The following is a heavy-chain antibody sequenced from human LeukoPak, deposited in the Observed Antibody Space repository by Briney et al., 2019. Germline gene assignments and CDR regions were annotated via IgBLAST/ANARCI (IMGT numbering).Heavy chain of an antibody. V-gene: IGHV1-69*05. CDR1: GGTFSSYA. J-gene: IGHJ4*02. CDR3: ASSLFATWFGELFQLGYFDY. CDR2: IIPIFGTA. D-gene: IGHD3-10*01. Sequence: SVKVSRKASGGTFSSYAISWVRQAPGQGLEWMGGIIPIFGTANYAQKFQGRVTITTDESTSTAYMELSSLRSEDTAVYYCASSLFATWFGELFQLGYFDYWGQGTLVTVSS.